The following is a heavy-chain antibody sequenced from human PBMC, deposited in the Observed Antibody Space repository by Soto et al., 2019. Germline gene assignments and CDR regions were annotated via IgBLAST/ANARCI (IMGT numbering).Heavy chain of an antibody. J-gene: IGHJ5*02. CDR3: ARDLSSGWYISSWFDP. Sequence: GGSLRLSCAASGFTFSSYSMNWVRQAPGKGLEWVSSISSSSSYIYYADSVKGRFTISRDNAKNSLYLQMNSLRAEDTAVYYCARDLSSGWYISSWFDPWGQGTLVTVSS. CDR2: ISSSSSYI. D-gene: IGHD6-19*01. V-gene: IGHV3-21*01. CDR1: GFTFSSYS.